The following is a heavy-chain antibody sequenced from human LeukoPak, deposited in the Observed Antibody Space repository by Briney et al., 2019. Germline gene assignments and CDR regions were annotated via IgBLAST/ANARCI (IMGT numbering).Heavy chain of an antibody. D-gene: IGHD1-26*01. J-gene: IGHJ4*02. CDR3: ATEEAGSFPAFDC. CDR1: GSTLTGLS. V-gene: IGHV1-24*01. CDR2: LDPEDGEM. Sequence: ASVKVSCKVSGSTLTGLSIHWVRQAPGKGLEWMGGLDPEDGEMLYSQRFQGRVTMTEDTSTDTAYMELSSLTSDDTAVYFRATEEAGSFPAFDCWGQGTRITISS.